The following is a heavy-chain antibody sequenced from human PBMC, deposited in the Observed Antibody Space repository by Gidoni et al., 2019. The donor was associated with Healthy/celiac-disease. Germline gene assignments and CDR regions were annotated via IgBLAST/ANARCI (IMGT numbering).Heavy chain of an antibody. CDR3: ARGTVRGVILSPLRY. V-gene: IGHV5-51*01. J-gene: IGHJ4*02. CDR1: GYSFTSYW. CDR2: IYPGDSDT. Sequence: EVQLVQSGAEVKKPGASLKLSCKGSGYSFTSYWIGWVRQMPGKGLEWMGIIYPGDSDTRYSPSFQGQVTISADKSISTAYLQWSSLKASDTAMYYCARGTVRGVILSPLRYWGQGTLVTVSS. D-gene: IGHD3-10*01.